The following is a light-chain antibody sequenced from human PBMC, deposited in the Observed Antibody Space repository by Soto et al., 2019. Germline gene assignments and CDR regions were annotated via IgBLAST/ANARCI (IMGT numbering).Light chain of an antibody. Sequence: IQLTQSPSSLSASVGDRVTITCRASQGISSYLAWYQQKPGKAPKLLIYTASTLQSGVTSRFSGSGSGTDFTLTISSLQPEDFATYYCQQFNSYPITFGQGIRLEIK. CDR2: TAS. CDR3: QQFNSYPIT. V-gene: IGKV1-9*01. CDR1: QGISSY. J-gene: IGKJ5*01.